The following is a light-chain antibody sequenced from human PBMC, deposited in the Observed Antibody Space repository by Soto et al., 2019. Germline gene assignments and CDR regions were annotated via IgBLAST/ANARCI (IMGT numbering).Light chain of an antibody. Sequence: EIVLTQSPGTLSLSPGERATLSCRASQSFNSIYLAWYQQKPGQAPRLLIYGASTRATGIPARFSGSGSGTEFTLTISSLQSEDFAVYYCQQYNNWPPVTFGQGTKVDIK. J-gene: IGKJ1*01. CDR1: QSFNSIY. CDR2: GAS. CDR3: QQYNNWPPVT. V-gene: IGKV3-15*01.